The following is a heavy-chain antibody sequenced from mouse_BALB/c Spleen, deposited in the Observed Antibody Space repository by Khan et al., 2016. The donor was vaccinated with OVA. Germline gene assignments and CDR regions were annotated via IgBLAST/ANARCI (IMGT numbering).Heavy chain of an antibody. J-gene: IGHJ1*01. CDR3: ARGHYYGSHWYFDV. V-gene: IGHV9-3-1*01. CDR2: INTYTGEP. Sequence: QVQLKQSGPELKKPGETVKISCKASGYTFTNYGMNWVKQAPGKDLKWMGWINTYTGEPTYADDFKGRFAFSLETSVNTAYLQINNLKNEDTATYFCARGHYYGSHWYFDVWGAGTTVTVSS. CDR1: GYTFTNYG. D-gene: IGHD1-1*01.